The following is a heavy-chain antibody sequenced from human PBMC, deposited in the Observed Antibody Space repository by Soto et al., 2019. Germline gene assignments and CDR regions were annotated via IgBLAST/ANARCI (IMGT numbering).Heavy chain of an antibody. D-gene: IGHD3-10*01. CDR1: GFTFSSYS. J-gene: IGHJ4*02. V-gene: IGHV3-23*01. CDR2: ISGSGGST. Sequence: PGGSLRLSCAASGFTFSSYSMNWVRQAPGKGLEWVSAISGSGGSTYYADSVKGRFTISRDNSKNTLYLQMNSLRAEDTAVYYCAKYLVRGGPHDYWGQGTLVTVSS. CDR3: AKYLVRGGPHDY.